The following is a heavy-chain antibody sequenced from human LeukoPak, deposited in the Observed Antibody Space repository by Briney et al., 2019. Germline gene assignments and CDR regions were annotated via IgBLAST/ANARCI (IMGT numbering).Heavy chain of an antibody. D-gene: IGHD2-21*01. J-gene: IGHJ4*02. CDR2: INTNTGNP. CDR1: GYTFTSYA. CDR3: TREIFHCGGPCRSL. V-gene: IGHV7-4-1*02. Sequence: ASVKVSCKASGYTFTSYAMNWVRQDPGQGLEWMGWINTNTGNPTYAQDFTGRFVFSLDTSVSTAYLQISSLKAEDTAVYYCTREIFHCGGPCRSLWGQGTRVTVSS.